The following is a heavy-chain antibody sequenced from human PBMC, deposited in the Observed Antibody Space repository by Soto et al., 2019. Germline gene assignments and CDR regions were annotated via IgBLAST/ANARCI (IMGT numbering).Heavy chain of an antibody. D-gene: IGHD2-8*02. V-gene: IGHV3-9*01. J-gene: IGHJ6*02. CDR1: GFSFDDYA. Sequence: EVRLVESGGALVQPGRSLRLSCAASGFSFDDYAMHWVRQAPGKGLEWVSGIAWNGGSIGYADSVKGRFTISRDNAKNCLYLQMNSLRPEDTAFYYCAKSTGGTANGMDVWGQGTTVTVSS. CDR2: IAWNGGSI. CDR3: AKSTGGTANGMDV.